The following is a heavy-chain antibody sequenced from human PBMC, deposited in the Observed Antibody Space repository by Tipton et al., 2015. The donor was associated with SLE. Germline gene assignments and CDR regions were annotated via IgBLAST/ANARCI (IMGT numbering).Heavy chain of an antibody. CDR2: INHSGST. J-gene: IGHJ4*02. D-gene: IGHD5-24*01. CDR3: ASGLEVDY. CDR1: GGSFSGYY. Sequence: TLSLICTVYGGSFSGYYWSWIRQPPGKGLEWIGEINHSGSTNYNPSLKSRVTISVDTSKNQFSLKLSSVTAADTAVYYCASGLEVDYWGQGTLVTVSS. V-gene: IGHV4-34*01.